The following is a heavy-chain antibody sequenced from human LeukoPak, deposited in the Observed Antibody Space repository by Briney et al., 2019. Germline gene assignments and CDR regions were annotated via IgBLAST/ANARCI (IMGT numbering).Heavy chain of an antibody. CDR3: ARQDSSGFFDY. D-gene: IGHD6-19*01. J-gene: IGHJ4*02. Sequence: PSETLSLTCTVSGVSISSYYWSWIRQPPGKGLEWIGYIYYSGSTNYNPSLKSRVTISVDTSKNQFSLKLSSVTAADTAVYYCARQDSSGFFDYWGQGTLVTVSS. CDR2: IYYSGST. V-gene: IGHV4-59*08. CDR1: GVSISSYY.